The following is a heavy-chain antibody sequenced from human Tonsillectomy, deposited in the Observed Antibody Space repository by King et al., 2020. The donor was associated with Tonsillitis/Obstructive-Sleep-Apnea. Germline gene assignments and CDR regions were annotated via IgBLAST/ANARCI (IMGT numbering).Heavy chain of an antibody. CDR1: GFTFSEHE. CDR2: ITGSGSTV. Sequence: VQLVESGGGLVQPGGSLRLSCAVSGFTFSEHEMNWVRQAPGKGLEWVSYITGSGSTVYYADSVKGRFTISRDNDKNSLYLQMNSLRAEDTAFYYCSRGRAPDYDFGSYPDYWGQGTLVTASS. J-gene: IGHJ4*02. CDR3: SRGRAPDYDFGSYPDY. D-gene: IGHD3-3*01. V-gene: IGHV3-48*03.